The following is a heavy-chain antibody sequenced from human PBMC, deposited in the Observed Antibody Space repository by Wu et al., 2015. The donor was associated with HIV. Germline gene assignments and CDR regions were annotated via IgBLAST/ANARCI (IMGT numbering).Heavy chain of an antibody. J-gene: IGHJ4*02. Sequence: QVQLVQSGGEVKKPGASVKVSCKASGYTFTSNYIHWVRQAPGQGLEWMGGIIPVLGTPSHAQKFQDRITISADESANIAYMELSSLRSEDTAVYYCARDRVRGNDNSCYDYWGQGTLVTVSS. D-gene: IGHD3-9*01. CDR1: GYTFTSNY. V-gene: IGHV1-69*01. CDR3: ARDRVRGNDNSCYDY. CDR2: IIPVLGTP.